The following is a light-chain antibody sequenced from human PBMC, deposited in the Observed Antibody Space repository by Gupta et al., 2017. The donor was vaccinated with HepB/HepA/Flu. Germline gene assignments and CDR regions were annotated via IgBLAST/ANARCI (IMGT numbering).Light chain of an antibody. CDR1: QSVSNSY. CDR3: QQYGSSPPKT. CDR2: GAS. J-gene: IGKJ1*01. Sequence: EIVLTQSPGTLSLSPGERATLSCRASQSVSNSYLAWFQQKPGQAPRLLIYGASTRATGIPDRFSGSGSGTDFTLTISRLEPEDFAVYYCQQYGSSPPKTFGQGTXVEIK. V-gene: IGKV3-20*01.